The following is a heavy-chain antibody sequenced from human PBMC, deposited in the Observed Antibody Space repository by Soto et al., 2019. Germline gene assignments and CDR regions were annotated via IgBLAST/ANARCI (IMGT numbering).Heavy chain of an antibody. CDR2: ISWNSGRI. V-gene: IGHV3-9*01. CDR1: GFTFDDYA. J-gene: IGHJ3*02. D-gene: IGHD5-12*01. CDR3: AKETSRNIVATSLPDI. Sequence: DVQLVESGGGLVQPDRSLRLSCAASGFTFDDYAMHWVRQAPGKGLEWVSSISWNSGRIGYADSVKGRFTISSDNAKNSLYLQMHSLRAEDTAFYYCAKETSRNIVATSLPDIWGQGTMVTVSS.